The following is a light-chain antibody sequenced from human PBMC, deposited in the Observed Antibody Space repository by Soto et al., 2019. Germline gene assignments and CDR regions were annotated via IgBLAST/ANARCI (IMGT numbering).Light chain of an antibody. CDR2: DVG. CDR1: SSDVGHYDY. J-gene: IGLJ1*01. Sequence: QSALTQPASVSGSPGQSITISCSGTSSDVGHYDYVSWYQQHPAKAPKPIVYDVGRRPSGVSDRFSGSKSGNTASLTISGLQPEDEADYYCCSYTTTGTRVFGTGTKLTVL. V-gene: IGLV2-14*03. CDR3: CSYTTTGTRV.